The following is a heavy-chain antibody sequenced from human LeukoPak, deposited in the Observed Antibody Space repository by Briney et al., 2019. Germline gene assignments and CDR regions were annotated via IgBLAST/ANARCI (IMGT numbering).Heavy chain of an antibody. D-gene: IGHD5-24*01. CDR1: GGTFSSYV. V-gene: IGHV1-69*06. CDR2: IIPMFGAV. CDR3: ARDRRWRPRESPFFDS. Sequence: SVKVSCKASGGTFSSYVISWVRQAPGQGLQWMGGIIPMFGAVNYAQKFQGRVTITADKSTGTAYMELSSLRSKDTAVYYCARDRRWRPRESPFFDSWGQGTLVTVSS. J-gene: IGHJ4*02.